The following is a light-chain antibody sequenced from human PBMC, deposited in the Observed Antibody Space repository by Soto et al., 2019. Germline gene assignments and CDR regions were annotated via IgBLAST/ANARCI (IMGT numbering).Light chain of an antibody. Sequence: EIVMTQSPATLSLSPGQRATLSCRASQSVSSKLAWYQQRPGQAPRLLIYSASTRATVIPARFSGSGSGTEFTLTISSLQSEDFAVYYCHQYNHWLTWTFGQGTKVEIK. V-gene: IGKV3-15*01. CDR2: SAS. CDR3: HQYNHWLTWT. CDR1: QSVSSK. J-gene: IGKJ1*01.